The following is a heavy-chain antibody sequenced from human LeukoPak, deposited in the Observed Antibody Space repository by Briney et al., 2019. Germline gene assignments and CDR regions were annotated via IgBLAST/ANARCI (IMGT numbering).Heavy chain of an antibody. CDR1: RGPISSSSYY. CDR3: ARHSGYYGSSGFY. D-gene: IGHD3-22*01. CDR2: IYYSGNT. V-gene: IGHV4-39*01. J-gene: IGHJ4*02. Sequence: SETLSLTCTVSRGPISSSSYYWGWIRQPPGKGLEWIGSIYYSGNTYYNPSLKSRVTISVDTSKNQFSLKLSSVTAADTAVYYCARHSGYYGSSGFYWGQGTLVTVSS.